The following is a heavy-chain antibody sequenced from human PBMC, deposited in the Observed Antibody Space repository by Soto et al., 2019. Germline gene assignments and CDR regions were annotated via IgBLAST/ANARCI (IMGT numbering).Heavy chain of an antibody. J-gene: IGHJ4*02. V-gene: IGHV3-23*01. CDR3: AKPSKRSSAPFDY. CDR2: ISGSGGST. D-gene: IGHD1-26*01. Sequence: HPGGSLRLSCAASGFTFSSYAMSWVRQAPGKGLEWVSAISGSGGSTYYADSVKGRFTISRDNSKNTLYLQMNSLRAEDTAVYYCAKPSKRSSAPFDYWGQGTLVTVSS. CDR1: GFTFSSYA.